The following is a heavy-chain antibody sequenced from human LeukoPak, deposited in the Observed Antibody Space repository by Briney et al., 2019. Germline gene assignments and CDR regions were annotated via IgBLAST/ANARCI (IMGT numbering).Heavy chain of an antibody. D-gene: IGHD3-22*01. V-gene: IGHV4-59*12. Sequence: SETLSLTCTVSGGSISSYYWSWIRQPPGKGLEWIGYIYYSGSTYYNPSLKSRVTISVDTSKNQFSLKLSSVTAADTAVYYCARVSDYYDSSGYYPEANWFDPWGQGTLVTVSS. CDR1: GGSISSYY. CDR2: IYYSGST. CDR3: ARVSDYYDSSGYYPEANWFDP. J-gene: IGHJ5*02.